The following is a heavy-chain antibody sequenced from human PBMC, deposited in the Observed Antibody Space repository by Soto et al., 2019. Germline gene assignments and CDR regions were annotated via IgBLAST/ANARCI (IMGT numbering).Heavy chain of an antibody. CDR1: GYSFNSYW. CDR2: IYPGDSDT. J-gene: IGHJ3*02. Sequence: GADQKITRKGSGYSFNSYWFGWVRQIPGKGLDWMGIIYPGDSDTRYSPSFQGQVTISADKSISTAYLQWSSLKASHTAMYYCARFRSYYYDSSGYYYAFDIWRQRTMVTVSS. CDR3: ARFRSYYYDSSGYYYAFDI. D-gene: IGHD3-22*01. V-gene: IGHV5-51*01.